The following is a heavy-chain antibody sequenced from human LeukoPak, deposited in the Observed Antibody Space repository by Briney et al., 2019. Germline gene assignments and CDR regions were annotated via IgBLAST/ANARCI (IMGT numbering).Heavy chain of an antibody. V-gene: IGHV3-23*01. D-gene: IGHD1-26*01. CDR3: AKDFDGGSYFQPDWFDP. Sequence: GGSLRLSCAASGFTFSTYTMNWVRQAPGKGLEWVSAISGSGGSTYYADSVKGRFTISRHNSKNTLYLQMNSLRAEDTAVYYGAKDFDGGSYFQPDWFDPWGQGTLVTVSS. J-gene: IGHJ5*02. CDR1: GFTFSTYT. CDR2: ISGSGGST.